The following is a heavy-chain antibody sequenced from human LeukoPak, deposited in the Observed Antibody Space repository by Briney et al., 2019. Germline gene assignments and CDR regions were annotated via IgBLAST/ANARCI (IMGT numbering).Heavy chain of an antibody. D-gene: IGHD3-16*01. V-gene: IGHV4-38-2*01. CDR1: GSSVSTNYY. Sequence: PSETLSLTCAVSGSSVSTNYYWGWIRQPPGKGLEWIGSIYQSGTTYYNPSLKSRVTMSIDTSGNQFSLKPTSVTAADTAIYYCARAFPGFDPWGQGTQVIVSS. J-gene: IGHJ5*02. CDR3: ARAFPGFDP. CDR2: IYQSGTT.